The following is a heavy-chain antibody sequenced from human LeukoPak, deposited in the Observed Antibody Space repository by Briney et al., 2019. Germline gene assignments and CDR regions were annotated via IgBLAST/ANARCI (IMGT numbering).Heavy chain of an antibody. CDR2: VYYSGST. CDR3: ARVVATDSSGLFDY. J-gene: IGHJ4*02. V-gene: IGHV4-30-4*01. Sequence: SETLSLTCAVYGGSFSGYYWSWIRQPPGKGLEWIGYVYYSGSTYYNPSLKSRVTISVDTSKNQFSLKLSSVTAADTAVYYCARVVATDSSGLFDYWGQGTLVTVSS. D-gene: IGHD3-22*01. CDR1: GGSFSGYY.